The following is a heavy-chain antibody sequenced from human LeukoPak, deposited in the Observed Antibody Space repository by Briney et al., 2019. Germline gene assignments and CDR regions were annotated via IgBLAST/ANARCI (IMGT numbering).Heavy chain of an antibody. CDR2: IIPIFGTA. Sequence: AASVKVSCKASGGTFSSYAISWVRQAPGQGLEWMGGIIPIFGTANYAQKFQGRVTITTDESTSTAYMELSSLRSEDTAVYYCARINYYDSSGYYFDYWGQGTLVTVSS. CDR3: ARINYYDSSGYYFDY. J-gene: IGHJ4*02. CDR1: GGTFSSYA. V-gene: IGHV1-69*05. D-gene: IGHD3-22*01.